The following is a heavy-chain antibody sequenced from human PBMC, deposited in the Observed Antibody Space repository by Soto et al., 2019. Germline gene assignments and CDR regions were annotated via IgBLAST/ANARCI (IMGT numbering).Heavy chain of an antibody. CDR3: ARYSSSWYYFDY. V-gene: IGHV4-59*01. J-gene: IGHJ4*02. Sequence: SETLSLTCTVSGGSISSYYWSWIRQPPGKGLEWIGYIYYSGSTNYNPSLKSRVTISVDTSKNQFSLKLSSVTAADTAVHYCARYSSSWYYFDYWGQGTLVTVPS. D-gene: IGHD6-13*01. CDR1: GGSISSYY. CDR2: IYYSGST.